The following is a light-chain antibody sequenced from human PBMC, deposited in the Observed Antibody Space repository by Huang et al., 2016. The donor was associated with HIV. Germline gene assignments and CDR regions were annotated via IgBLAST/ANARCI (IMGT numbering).Light chain of an antibody. CDR3: QQRSDWPLT. CDR1: QSVSSD. J-gene: IGKJ3*01. V-gene: IGKV3-11*01. Sequence: EIVLTQSPATLSLSPGERATLSCRASQSVSSDLAWYQQKPGQAPRLLIYEASNRATGIPARFIGSGSGTDFSLTITSLEPEDFAVYYCQQRSDWPLTFGPGTKVDIK. CDR2: EAS.